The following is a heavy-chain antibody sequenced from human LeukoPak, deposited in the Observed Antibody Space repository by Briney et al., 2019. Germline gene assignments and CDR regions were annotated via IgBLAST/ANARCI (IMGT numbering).Heavy chain of an antibody. CDR3: ARERKYEGAGSLDV. D-gene: IGHD3-10*01. CDR2: ISYDGINK. CDR1: GFTFSSYA. V-gene: IGHV3-30-3*01. Sequence: GRSLRLSCAASGFTFSSYAMHWVRQAPGKGLEWVAVISYDGINKYYADSVKGRFTISRDNSKNTLYLQMNSLRAEDTAVYYCARERKYEGAGSLDVWGQGTTGTVSS. J-gene: IGHJ6*02.